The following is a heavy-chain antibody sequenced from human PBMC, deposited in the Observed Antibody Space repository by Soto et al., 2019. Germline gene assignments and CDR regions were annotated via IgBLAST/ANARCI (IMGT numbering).Heavy chain of an antibody. CDR1: GGTFSSYA. CDR3: ASSVAKYYYYGMDV. D-gene: IGHD5-12*01. J-gene: IGHJ6*02. V-gene: IGHV1-69*12. CDR2: IIPIFGTA. Sequence: QVKLVQSGAEVKKPGSSVKVSCKASGGTFSSYAISWVRQAPGQGLEWMVGIIPIFGTANYAQKFQGRVTITAEESTSTAYMALSSLRSEDTAVYYCASSVAKYYYYGMDVWGQVTTVTVTS.